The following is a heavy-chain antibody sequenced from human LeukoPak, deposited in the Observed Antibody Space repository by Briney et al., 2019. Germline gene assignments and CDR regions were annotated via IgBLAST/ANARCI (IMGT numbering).Heavy chain of an antibody. Sequence: ASVKVSCKASGYTFTRYDINWGRQATGQGLEWMGWMNPNSGNTGYAQKFQGRVTMTRNTSISTAYMELSSLRSEDTAVYYCARGLHDPRYGDYENYWGQGTLVTVSS. CDR2: MNPNSGNT. J-gene: IGHJ4*02. CDR3: ARGLHDPRYGDYENY. CDR1: GYTFTRYD. V-gene: IGHV1-8*01. D-gene: IGHD4-17*01.